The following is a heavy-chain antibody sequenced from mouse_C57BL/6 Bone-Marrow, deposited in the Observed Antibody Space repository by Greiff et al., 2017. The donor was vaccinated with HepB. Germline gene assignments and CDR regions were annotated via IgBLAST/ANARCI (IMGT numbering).Heavy chain of an antibody. Sequence: VQLKQSGPELVKPGASVKIPCKASGYTFTDYNMDWVKQSHGKSLEWIGDINPNNGGTIYNQKFKGKATLTVDKSSSTAYMELRSLTSEDTAVYYCATLYYDYDYWYFDVWGTGTTVTVSS. CDR3: ATLYYDYDYWYFDV. CDR1: GYTFTDYN. J-gene: IGHJ1*03. V-gene: IGHV1-18*01. D-gene: IGHD2-4*01. CDR2: INPNNGGT.